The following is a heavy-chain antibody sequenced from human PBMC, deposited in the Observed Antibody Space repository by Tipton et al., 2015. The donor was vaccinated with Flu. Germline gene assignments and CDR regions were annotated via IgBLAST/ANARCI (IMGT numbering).Heavy chain of an antibody. CDR1: GFRFSDYY. CDR3: ARDRGYSGSYYFDQ. D-gene: IGHD1-26*01. Sequence: QMQLVQSGGGLVKPGGSLRLSCVASGFRFSDYYMSWIRQAPGKGLEWVSYIRTSDTITHYADSVKGRFTISRDNAKNSLYLQMNSLRAEDTAVYYCARDRGYSGSYYFDQWGQGTPVTVSS. J-gene: IGHJ4*02. CDR2: IRTSDTIT. V-gene: IGHV3-11*01.